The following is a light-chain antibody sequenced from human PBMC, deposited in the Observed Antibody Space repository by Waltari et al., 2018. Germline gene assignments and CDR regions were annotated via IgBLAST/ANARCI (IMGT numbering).Light chain of an antibody. Sequence: SSELTQDPAVSVALGQTVRITCQGDSLRSYYASWYQQKPGQAPVLVSDGKNNRPAGIPDRISGSSSGNTASLTSTGAQAEDEADYYCNSRDSSGNHQVFGGGTKLTVL. V-gene: IGLV3-19*01. CDR2: GKN. J-gene: IGLJ2*01. CDR3: NSRDSSGNHQV. CDR1: SLRSYY.